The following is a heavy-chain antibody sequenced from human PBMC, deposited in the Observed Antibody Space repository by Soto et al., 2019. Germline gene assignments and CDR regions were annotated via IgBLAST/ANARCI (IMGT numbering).Heavy chain of an antibody. Sequence: QVQLVQSGAEVKKPGASVKVSCKASGYTFTSYDINWVRQATGQGLEWMGWMNPNSGNTGYAQKFQGRVTMTRNTSISTAYMELSSLRSEDTAVYYCARGGGGRYDFWSGGRSGGYYYYYMDVWGKGTTVTVSS. CDR3: ARGGGGRYDFWSGGRSGGYYYYYMDV. V-gene: IGHV1-8*01. J-gene: IGHJ6*03. CDR1: GYTFTSYD. D-gene: IGHD3-3*01. CDR2: MNPNSGNT.